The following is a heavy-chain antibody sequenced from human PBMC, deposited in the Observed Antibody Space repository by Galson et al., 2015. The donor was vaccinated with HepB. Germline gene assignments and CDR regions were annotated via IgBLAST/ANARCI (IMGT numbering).Heavy chain of an antibody. D-gene: IGHD7-27*01. CDR3: ARDPPLGTPFDY. CDR2: ISSTSSYI. V-gene: IGHV3-21*01. J-gene: IGHJ4*02. CDR1: GFNFNNYN. Sequence: LRLSCAASGFNFNNYNMNWVRQAPGKGLEWVSSISSTSSYIYYADSVKGRFTISRDNAKNSLYLQMNSLRAEDTAVYYCARDPPLGTPFDYWGQGTLVTVSS.